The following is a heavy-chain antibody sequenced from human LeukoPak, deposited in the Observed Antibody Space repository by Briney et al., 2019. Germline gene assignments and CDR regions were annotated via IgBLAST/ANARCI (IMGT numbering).Heavy chain of an antibody. D-gene: IGHD6-19*01. V-gene: IGHV3-64*02. CDR3: ATAHLSGYYDY. Sequence: GGSLRLSCAASGFTFSAYHMHWVRQAPGKGLEYVSAITATGGLTYCADSVKGRFTISRDNSKNTLYLQMGSLRADDMAIYYCATAHLSGYYDYWGQGTLVTVSS. CDR1: GFTFSAYH. J-gene: IGHJ4*02. CDR2: ITATGGLT.